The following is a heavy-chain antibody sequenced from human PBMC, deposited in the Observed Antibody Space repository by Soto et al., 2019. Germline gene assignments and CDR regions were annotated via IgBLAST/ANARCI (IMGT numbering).Heavy chain of an antibody. CDR3: ARALRRHIVVVTAPLYYYYGMDV. CDR2: IIPIFGTA. CDR1: GGTFSSYA. J-gene: IGHJ6*02. V-gene: IGHV1-69*01. Sequence: QVQLVQSGAEVKKPGSSVKVSCKASGGTFSSYAISWVRQAPGQGLEWMGGIIPIFGTANYAQKFQGRVTITADESTSTAYMELSSLRSEDTAVYYCARALRRHIVVVTAPLYYYYGMDVWGQGTTVTVSS. D-gene: IGHD2-21*02.